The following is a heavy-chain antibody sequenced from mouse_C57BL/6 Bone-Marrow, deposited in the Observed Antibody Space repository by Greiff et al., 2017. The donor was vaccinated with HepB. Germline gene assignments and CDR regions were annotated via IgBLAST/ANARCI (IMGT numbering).Heavy chain of an antibody. CDR2: IHPNSGST. J-gene: IGHJ4*01. CDR3: AETYDGYYGGAMDY. CDR1: GYTFTSYW. V-gene: IGHV1-64*01. D-gene: IGHD2-3*01. Sequence: QVHVKQSGAELVKPGASVKLSCKASGYTFTSYWMHWVKQRPGQGLEWIGMIHPNSGSTNYNEKFKSKATLTVDKSSSTAYMQLSSLTSEDSAVFYCAETYDGYYGGAMDYWGQGTSVTVSS.